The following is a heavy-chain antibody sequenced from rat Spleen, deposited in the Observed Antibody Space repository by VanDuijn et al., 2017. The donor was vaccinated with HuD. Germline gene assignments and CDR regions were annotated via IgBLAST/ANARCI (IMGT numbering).Heavy chain of an antibody. CDR3: ARGGGYSEVNFDY. Sequence: EVKLVESGGGLVQPGGSLKLSCAASGFTFSDFYMAWVRQAPTKGLEWVATISYDGSKTYYRDSVKGRFTISRDNAKSTLYLQMDSLGSEDTATYYCARGGGYSEVNFDYWGQGVMVTVSS. CDR1: GFTFSDFY. D-gene: IGHD1-11*01. V-gene: IGHV5-7*01. CDR2: ISYDGSKT. J-gene: IGHJ2*01.